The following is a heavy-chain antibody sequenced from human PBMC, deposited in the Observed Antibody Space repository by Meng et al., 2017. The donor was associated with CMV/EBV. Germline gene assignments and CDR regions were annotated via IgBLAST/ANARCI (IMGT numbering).Heavy chain of an antibody. CDR1: SSYY. V-gene: IGHV4-39*07. CDR3: ARVGWGYGDFWSGYNHNWFDP. D-gene: IGHD3-3*01. CDR2: VYYSGST. Sequence: SSYYWGWIRQPPGKGLEWIGSVYYSGSTYSSPSLKSRVAISVDTSKNQFSLKLSSVTAADTAVYYCARVGWGYGDFWSGYNHNWFDPWGQGTLVTVSS. J-gene: IGHJ5*02.